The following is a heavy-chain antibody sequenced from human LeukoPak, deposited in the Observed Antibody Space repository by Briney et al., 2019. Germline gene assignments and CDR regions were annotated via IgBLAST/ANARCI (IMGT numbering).Heavy chain of an antibody. CDR2: ISNSGSTI. J-gene: IGHJ4*02. CDR1: GFAFSDYY. Sequence: PGGSLRLSCAAPGFAFSDYYMNWIRQAPGKGLEWVSYISNSGSTIYYADSVKGRFTISRDNAKNSLYLQMNSLRAEDTAVYYCARYPFDYWGQGTLVTVSS. CDR3: ARYPFDY. V-gene: IGHV3-11*01.